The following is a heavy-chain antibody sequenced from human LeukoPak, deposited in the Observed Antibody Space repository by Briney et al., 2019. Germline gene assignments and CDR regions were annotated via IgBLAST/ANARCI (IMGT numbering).Heavy chain of an antibody. CDR1: GGSFSGYY. D-gene: IGHD2-2*01. CDR2: INHSGST. Sequence: SETLSLTCDVYGGSFSGYYWNWIRQPPGKGLEWIGEINHSGSTNYNPSLKSRVTISVDTSKNQFSLKLSSVTAADTAVYYCARHGRDIVVVPAAPRAYYYMDVWGKGTTVTISS. V-gene: IGHV4-34*01. CDR3: ARHGRDIVVVPAAPRAYYYMDV. J-gene: IGHJ6*03.